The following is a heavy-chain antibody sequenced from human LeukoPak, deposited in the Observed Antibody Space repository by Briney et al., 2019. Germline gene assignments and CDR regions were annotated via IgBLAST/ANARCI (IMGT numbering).Heavy chain of an antibody. CDR2: IYHSGST. CDR1: GYSINNGYY. Sequence: SETLSLTCTVSGYSINNGYYWGWIRQPPRKGLEWIGSIYHSGSTYYKPSLKSRVTISVDTSKNQFSLKLSSVTAADTAVYYCARDRLQLQSWGQGTLVTVSS. CDR3: ARDRLQLQS. J-gene: IGHJ5*02. D-gene: IGHD5-24*01. V-gene: IGHV4-38-2*02.